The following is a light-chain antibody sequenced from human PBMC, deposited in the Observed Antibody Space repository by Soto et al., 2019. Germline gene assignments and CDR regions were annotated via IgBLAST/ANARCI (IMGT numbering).Light chain of an antibody. CDR2: DAY. CDR1: QRISRN. V-gene: IGKV3-15*01. CDR3: QQHNNWPPWT. Sequence: EIVLTQSPATLSVSPGESATLSCRASQRISRNLAWYQQKPGQAPRLLIYDAYTRATAIPARFSGSGSETEFTLTISSLQSEDSAVYYCQQHNNWPPWTCGQGTKVDIK. J-gene: IGKJ1*01.